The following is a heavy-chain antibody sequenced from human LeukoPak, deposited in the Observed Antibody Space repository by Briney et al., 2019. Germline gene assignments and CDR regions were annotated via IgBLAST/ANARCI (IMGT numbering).Heavy chain of an antibody. Sequence: SETLSLTCTVSGGSISSYYLSWIRQPPGKGLEWIGYIYYSGSTNYNPPLKSRVTISVDTSKNHFSLKLSSVTAADTAVYYCARDGYNSYFDYWGQGTLVTVSS. V-gene: IGHV4-59*01. J-gene: IGHJ4*02. CDR2: IYYSGST. CDR3: ARDGYNSYFDY. D-gene: IGHD5-24*01. CDR1: GGSISSYY.